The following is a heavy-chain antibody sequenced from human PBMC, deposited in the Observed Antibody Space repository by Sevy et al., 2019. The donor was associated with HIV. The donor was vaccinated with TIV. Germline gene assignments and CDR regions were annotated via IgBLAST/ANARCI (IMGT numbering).Heavy chain of an antibody. Sequence: GGSLRLSCTASGFTFGDYAMSWVRQAPGKGLEWVAFLKSKAYGGTLDDAATVKGRFTMSRDDSKNIAYLQMNDLKTEDTGVYYCTGCKGDQYIFDYWGQGALVTVSS. D-gene: IGHD5-18*01. V-gene: IGHV3-49*04. CDR1: GFTFGDYA. CDR3: TGCKGDQYIFDY. J-gene: IGHJ4*02. CDR2: LKSKAYGGTL.